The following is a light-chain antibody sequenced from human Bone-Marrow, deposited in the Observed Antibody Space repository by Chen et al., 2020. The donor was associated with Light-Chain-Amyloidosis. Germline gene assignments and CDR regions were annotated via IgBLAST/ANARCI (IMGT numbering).Light chain of an antibody. CDR3: QVWDRSSDRPV. V-gene: IGLV3-21*02. J-gene: IGLJ3*02. CDR1: XXXSTS. CDR2: DDS. Sequence: SYVLTQPSSVSVAPGQXATIAXGGNXXXSTSVHWYQQTPGQAPLRFVYDDSARPSGIPERLSGSNSGNTATXTISRXEAXDEADYYCQVWDRSSDRPVFGGGTKLTVL.